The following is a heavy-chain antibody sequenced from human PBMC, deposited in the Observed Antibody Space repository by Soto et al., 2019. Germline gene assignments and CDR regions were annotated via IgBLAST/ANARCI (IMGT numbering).Heavy chain of an antibody. D-gene: IGHD3-10*01. CDR3: TRDGDYYRPGTYGYFDY. CDR1: GFTFGDYA. V-gene: IGHV3-49*04. CDR2: IRSKTYGGTT. Sequence: GRSLRLSCTASGFTFGDYAMTWVRQAPGKGLEWIGFIRSKTYGGTTEYATSVKGRFTISRDDYKSIAYLQMNSLKTDDTAVYSCTRDGDYYRPGTYGYFDYWGQGALVTVSS. J-gene: IGHJ4*02.